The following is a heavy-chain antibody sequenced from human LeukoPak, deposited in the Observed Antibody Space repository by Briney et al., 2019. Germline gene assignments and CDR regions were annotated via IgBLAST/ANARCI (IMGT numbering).Heavy chain of an antibody. Sequence: SETLSLTCTVSGGSISSSSYYWGWIRQPPGKGLEWIGSIYYSGSTYYNPSLKSRVTISVDTSKNQFSLKLSSVTAADTAVYYCARGAAGTPFDYWGQGTLVTVSS. CDR3: ARGAAGTPFDY. CDR1: GGSISSSSYY. J-gene: IGHJ4*02. V-gene: IGHV4-39*01. CDR2: IYYSGST. D-gene: IGHD6-13*01.